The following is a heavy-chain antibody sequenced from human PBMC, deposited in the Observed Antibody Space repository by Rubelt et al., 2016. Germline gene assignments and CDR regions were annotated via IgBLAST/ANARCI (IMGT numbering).Heavy chain of an antibody. J-gene: IGHJ6*02. CDR3: ARDPIYGMDV. Sequence: QVQLQESGPGLVKPSQTLSLTCTVSGGSVSGGGFYWSWIRQHPGEGLEWIGYVYYTGSTYYNPSLKSRVSMSIDTSKNQFSRKLNSVTAADTAVYYCARDPIYGMDVWGQGTTVTVSS. CDR1: GGSVSGGGFY. V-gene: IGHV4-31*03. CDR2: VYYTGST.